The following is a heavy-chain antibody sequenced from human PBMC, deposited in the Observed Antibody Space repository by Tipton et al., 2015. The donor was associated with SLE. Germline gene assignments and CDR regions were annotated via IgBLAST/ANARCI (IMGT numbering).Heavy chain of an antibody. D-gene: IGHD3-3*01. CDR3: ARAPLGDYYFDY. CDR2: IYYSGST. Sequence: TLSLTCTVSSGSIRNYYWSWIRQPPGKGLEWIGYIYYSGSTNYNPSLKSRVTISVDTSKNQFSLKLSSVTAADTAVYYCARAPLGDYYFDYWGQGTLVTVSS. J-gene: IGHJ4*02. V-gene: IGHV4-59*01. CDR1: SGSIRNYY.